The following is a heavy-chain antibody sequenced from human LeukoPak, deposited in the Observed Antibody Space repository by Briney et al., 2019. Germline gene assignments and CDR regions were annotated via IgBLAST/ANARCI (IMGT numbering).Heavy chain of an antibody. CDR2: IKSDGSET. Sequence: GGSLRLSCAASGFTFSSFWIYWVRHAPGKGLVWVSRIKSDGSETLYADSVKGRFTISRDDAKNTLYLQMNSLRAEDTAVYYCARVRMGDDFNPFDYWGQGTLVTVSS. CDR3: ARVRMGDDFNPFDY. J-gene: IGHJ4*02. CDR1: GFTFSSFW. D-gene: IGHD3-16*01. V-gene: IGHV3-74*01.